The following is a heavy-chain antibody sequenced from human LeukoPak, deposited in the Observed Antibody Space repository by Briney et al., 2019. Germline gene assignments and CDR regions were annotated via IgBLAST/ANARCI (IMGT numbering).Heavy chain of an antibody. J-gene: IGHJ6*04. CDR1: GFTFSGYE. D-gene: IGHD3-10*02. V-gene: IGHV3-48*03. Sequence: GGSLRLSCAASGFTFSGYEMNWVRQAPGKGLEWVSYISSSGSTIYYADSVKGRFTISRDNAKNSLYLQMNSLRAEDTAVYYCAELGITMIGGVWGKGTTVTVSS. CDR2: ISSSGSTI. CDR3: AELGITMIGGV.